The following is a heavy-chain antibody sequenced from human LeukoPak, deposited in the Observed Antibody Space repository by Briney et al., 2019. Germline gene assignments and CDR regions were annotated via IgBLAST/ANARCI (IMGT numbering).Heavy chain of an antibody. V-gene: IGHV1-46*01. Sequence: GASVKVSCKASGYTFTSYGISWVRQAPGQGLEWMGIINPSGGSTSYAQKFQGRVTMTRDTSTSTVYMELSSLRSEDTAVYYCARDKARVYDILTGQNYFDYWGQGTLVTVSS. CDR2: INPSGGST. J-gene: IGHJ4*02. D-gene: IGHD3-9*01. CDR1: GYTFTSYG. CDR3: ARDKARVYDILTGQNYFDY.